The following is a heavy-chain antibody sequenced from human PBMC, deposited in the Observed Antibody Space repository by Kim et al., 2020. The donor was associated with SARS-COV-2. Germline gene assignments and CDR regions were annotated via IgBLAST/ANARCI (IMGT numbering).Heavy chain of an antibody. J-gene: IGHJ6*02. CDR2: INAGNGNT. V-gene: IGHV1-3*01. D-gene: IGHD2-15*01. CDR3: ARDGTVYCSGGSCYSDQQYYYYYGMDV. CDR1: GYTFTSYA. Sequence: ASVKVSCKASGYTFTSYAMHWVRQAPGQRLEWMGWINAGNGNTKYSQKFQGRVTITRDTSASTAYMELSSLRSEDTAVYYCARDGTVYCSGGSCYSDQQYYYYYGMDVWGQGTTVTVSS.